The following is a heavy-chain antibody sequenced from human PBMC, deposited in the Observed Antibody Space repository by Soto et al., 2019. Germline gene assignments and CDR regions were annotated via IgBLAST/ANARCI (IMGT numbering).Heavy chain of an antibody. V-gene: IGHV1-69*01. J-gene: IGHJ3*02. CDR2: IIPIFGTA. CDR3: ARAPYDSSGYYSDDAFDI. D-gene: IGHD3-22*01. Sequence: SVKFSCKASGGTFSSYAISWVRRAPGQGLEWMGGIIPIFGTANYAQKFQGRVTITADESTSTAYMELSSLRSEDTAVYYCARAPYDSSGYYSDDAFDIWGQGTMVTVSS. CDR1: GGTFSSYA.